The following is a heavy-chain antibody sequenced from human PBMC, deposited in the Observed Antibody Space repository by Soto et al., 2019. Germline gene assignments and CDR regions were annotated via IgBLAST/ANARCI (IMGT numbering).Heavy chain of an antibody. V-gene: IGHV4-34*01. CDR1: GGSFSGYY. Sequence: SETLSLTGAVYGGSFSGYYWSWIGQPPGKGLEWIGEINHSGSTNYNPSLKSRVTISVDTSKNQFSLKLSSVTAADTAVYYCARETYDFWSGYWATTTMLGGVKYGMDVWGQGTMVTVSS. J-gene: IGHJ6*02. CDR3: ARETYDFWSGYWATTTMLGGVKYGMDV. D-gene: IGHD3-3*01. CDR2: INHSGST.